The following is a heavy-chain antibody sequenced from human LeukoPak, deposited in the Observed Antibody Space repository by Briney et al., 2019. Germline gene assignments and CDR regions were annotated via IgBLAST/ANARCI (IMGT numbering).Heavy chain of an antibody. V-gene: IGHV4-4*02. CDR1: GGSISSSNW. CDR2: IYHSGSN. J-gene: IGHJ4*02. Sequence: SETLSLTCAVSGGSISSSNWWSWVRQPPGKGLEWIGYIYHSGSNYYNPSLRSRVTISIDRSKNQFSLNLSSATAADTAVYYCARADCSDTNCYVDYWGQGTLVTVSS. D-gene: IGHD2-2*01. CDR3: ARADCSDTNCYVDY.